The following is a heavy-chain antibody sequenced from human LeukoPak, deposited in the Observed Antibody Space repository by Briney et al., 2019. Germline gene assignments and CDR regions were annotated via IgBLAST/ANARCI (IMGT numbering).Heavy chain of an antibody. CDR3: AKLGLPLDAY. D-gene: IGHD7-27*01. CDR2: FYVDGST. V-gene: IGHV3-53*01. CDR1: GFTVSSNY. Sequence: GGSLRLSCAASGFTVSSNYMSWVRQAPRKGLEWVPGFYVDGSTYYADSVKGRFTISRDTSKNTLFLQMNSLAADDTAVYYCAKLGLPLDAYWGQGTLVTVSS. J-gene: IGHJ4*02.